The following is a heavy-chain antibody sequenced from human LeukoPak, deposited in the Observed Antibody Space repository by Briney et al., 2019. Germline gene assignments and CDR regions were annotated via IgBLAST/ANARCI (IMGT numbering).Heavy chain of an antibody. J-gene: IGHJ6*02. CDR3: ARVGYYYYAMDV. CDR2: INHSGST. D-gene: IGHD3-16*01. Sequence: PSETLSLTCAVYGGSFSGYYWSWIRQPPGKGLEWIGEINHSGSTNYNPSLKSRVTISVDTSKNQFSLKLSSVTAADTAVYYCARVGYYYYAMDVWGQGTTVTVSS. V-gene: IGHV4-34*01. CDR1: GGSFSGYY.